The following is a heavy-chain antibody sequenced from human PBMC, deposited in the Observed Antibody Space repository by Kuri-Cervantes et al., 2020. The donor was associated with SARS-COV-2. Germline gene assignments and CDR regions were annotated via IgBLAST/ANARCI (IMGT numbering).Heavy chain of an antibody. D-gene: IGHD6-25*01. J-gene: IGHJ4*02. V-gene: IGHV1-2*02. CDR2: TNPNSGGT. CDR1: GYTFTGYY. CDR3: ATGALSETYDY. Sequence: ASVKVSCKASGYTFTGYYMHWVRQAPGQGLEWMGWTNPNSGGTIYAQKFQGRVTMTEDTSTDAAYMELSSLRSEDTAVYYCATGALSETYDYWGQGNLVTVAS.